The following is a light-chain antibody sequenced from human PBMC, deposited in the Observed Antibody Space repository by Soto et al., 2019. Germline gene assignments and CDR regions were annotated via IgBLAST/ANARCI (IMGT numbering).Light chain of an antibody. Sequence: EIVMTQSPATLAVSPGERAALYCRASQSVSSNFAWSQQKPGQGPRRLIYDAFSRATGPPARFSGSGSGTKFTISISRVQCEDFAVYYCQQYNNWPYTFGLGTKLEMK. CDR3: QQYNNWPYT. CDR1: QSVSSN. V-gene: IGKV3-15*01. J-gene: IGKJ2*01. CDR2: DAF.